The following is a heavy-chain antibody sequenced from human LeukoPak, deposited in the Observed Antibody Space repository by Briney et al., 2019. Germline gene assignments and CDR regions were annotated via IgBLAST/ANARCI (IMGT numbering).Heavy chain of an antibody. CDR1: GGSLSGYY. V-gene: IGHV4-34*01. J-gene: IGHJ4*02. D-gene: IGHD5-24*01. Sequence: SETLSLTCAVYGGSLSGYYWSWIRQPPGKGLEWIGEINHSGSTNYNPSLKSRVTISVDTSKNQFSLKLSSVTAADTAVYYCASHVEMATINVGYFDHWRQGTLVTVSS. CDR3: ASHVEMATINVGYFDH. CDR2: INHSGST.